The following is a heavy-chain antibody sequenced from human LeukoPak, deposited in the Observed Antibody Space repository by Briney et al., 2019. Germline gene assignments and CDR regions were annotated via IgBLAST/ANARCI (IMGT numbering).Heavy chain of an antibody. V-gene: IGHV3-30*03. CDR3: ARVELYASGWYGSIDY. J-gene: IGHJ4*02. CDR2: ISYDGTNK. D-gene: IGHD6-19*01. Sequence: PGGSLRLSCAASGFTFSSYGMHWVRQAPGKGLEWVAVISYDGTNKYYADSVKGRFTTSRDNSKNTLYLQMDSLRTEDTAVYYCARVELYASGWYGSIDYWGRGTLVAVSS. CDR1: GFTFSSYG.